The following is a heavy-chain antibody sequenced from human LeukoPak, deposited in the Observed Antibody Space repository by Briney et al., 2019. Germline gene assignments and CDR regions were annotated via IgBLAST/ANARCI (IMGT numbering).Heavy chain of an antibody. V-gene: IGHV3-21*01. Sequence: GGSLRLSCAASGFTFSSYSMNWVRQAPGKGLEWFSSISSSSSYIYYADSVKGRFTISRDNAKNSLYLQMNSLRAEDTAVYYCATTPAPAAPIDALDIWGQGTMVTVSS. CDR3: ATTPAPAAPIDALDI. CDR2: ISSSSSYI. D-gene: IGHD2-2*01. J-gene: IGHJ3*02. CDR1: GFTFSSYS.